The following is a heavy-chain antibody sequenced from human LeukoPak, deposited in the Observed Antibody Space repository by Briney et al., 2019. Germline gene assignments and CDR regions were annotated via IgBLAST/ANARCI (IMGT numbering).Heavy chain of an antibody. CDR2: IYYSGST. D-gene: IGHD4-17*01. J-gene: IGHJ4*02. CDR1: GGSISSGDYY. CDR3: ARAATVTIYYFDY. Sequence: PSETLSLTCTVSGGSISSGDYYWSWIRQPPGKGLEWIGYIYYSGSTYYNPSLKSRVTISVDTSKNQFSLKLSSVTAEDTAVYYCARAATVTIYYFDYWGQGTLVTVSS. V-gene: IGHV4-30-4*01.